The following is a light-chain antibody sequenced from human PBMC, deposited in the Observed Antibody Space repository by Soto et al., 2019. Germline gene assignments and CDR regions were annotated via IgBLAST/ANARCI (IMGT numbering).Light chain of an antibody. Sequence: EIVLTQSPASLSLSPGERATLSCRASQSVSSHLAWFQQRPGQAPRLLIYGASNRATGIPARFGGSGSGTNFPLTISSLEPEDFAVSYCQQRSNWPPVLTFGGGTKVEIK. CDR1: QSVSSH. CDR2: GAS. V-gene: IGKV3-11*01. CDR3: QQRSNWPPVLT. J-gene: IGKJ4*01.